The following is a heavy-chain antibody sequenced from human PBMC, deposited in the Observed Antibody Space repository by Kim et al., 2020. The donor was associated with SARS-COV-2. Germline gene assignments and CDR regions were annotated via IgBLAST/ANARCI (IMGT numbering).Heavy chain of an antibody. J-gene: IGHJ4*02. V-gene: IGHV3-30*07. D-gene: IGHD3-22*01. Sequence: DSVKGRFAISRENSKNTQYLQMNSLRAEDTAVYYCASDGRSYYDSSGYYYWGQGTLVTVSS. CDR3: ASDGRSYYDSSGYYY.